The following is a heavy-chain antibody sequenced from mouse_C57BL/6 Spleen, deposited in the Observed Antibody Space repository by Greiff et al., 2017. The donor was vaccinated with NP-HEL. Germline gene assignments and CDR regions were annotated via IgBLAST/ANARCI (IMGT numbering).Heavy chain of an antibody. CDR3: ARDLGYYYGSNWYFDV. CDR1: GFTFSDYY. V-gene: IGHV5-16*01. CDR2: INYDGSST. D-gene: IGHD1-1*01. Sequence: EVKLMESEGGLVQPGSSMKLSCTASGFTFSDYYMAWVRQVPEKGLEWVANINYDGSSTYYLDSLKSRFIISRDNAKNILYLQMSSLKSEDTATYYCARDLGYYYGSNWYFDVWGTGTTVTVSS. J-gene: IGHJ1*03.